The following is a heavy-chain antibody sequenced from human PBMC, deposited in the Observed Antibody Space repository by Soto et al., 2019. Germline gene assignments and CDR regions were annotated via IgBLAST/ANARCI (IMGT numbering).Heavy chain of an antibody. CDR1: GASINSGVYY. CDR2: IFYTGST. CDR3: ARGGIAPLYFFDF. D-gene: IGHD6-13*01. J-gene: IGHJ4*02. Sequence: SETLSLTCTVSGASINSGVYYWTWIRQPPGKGLEWIGYIFYTGSTNHNPSLTSRVTISVDTSKNQFSLKLSSVTAADTAVYYCARGGIAPLYFFDFWGQGTPVTVSS. V-gene: IGHV4-30-4*01.